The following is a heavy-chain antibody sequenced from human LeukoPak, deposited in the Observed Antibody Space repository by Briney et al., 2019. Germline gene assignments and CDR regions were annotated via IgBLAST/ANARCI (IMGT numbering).Heavy chain of an antibody. D-gene: IGHD6-13*01. CDR1: GYTFTSYA. J-gene: IGHJ4*02. V-gene: IGHV1-3*01. CDR3: ARLGAYSSSDY. CDR2: INAGNGNT. Sequence: GESLKISCKASGYTFTSYAMHWVRQAPGQRLEWMGWINAGNGNTKYSQKFQGRVTITRDTSASTAYMELSSLRSEDTAVYYCARLGAYSSSDYWGQGTLVTVSS.